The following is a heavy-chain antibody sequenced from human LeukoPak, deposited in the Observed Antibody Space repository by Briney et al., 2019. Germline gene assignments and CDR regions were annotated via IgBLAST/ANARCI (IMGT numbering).Heavy chain of an antibody. Sequence: ASVKVSCKASGGTFISYAISWVRQAPGQGLEWMGWISAYNGNTNYAQKLQGRVTMTTDTSTSTAYMELRSLRSDDTAVYYCARDYGSGSYYTPLDYWGQGTLVTVSS. J-gene: IGHJ4*02. CDR1: GGTFISYA. V-gene: IGHV1-18*01. CDR2: ISAYNGNT. CDR3: ARDYGSGSYYTPLDY. D-gene: IGHD3-10*01.